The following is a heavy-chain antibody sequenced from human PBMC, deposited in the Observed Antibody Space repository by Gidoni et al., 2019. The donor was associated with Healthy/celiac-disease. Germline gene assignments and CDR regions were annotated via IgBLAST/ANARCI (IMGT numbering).Heavy chain of an antibody. CDR1: GYTFTGYY. Sequence: QVQLVQSGAEVKKPGASVKVSCQASGYTFTGYYMHWVRQAPGQGLEWMGWIHPNSGGTNYAQKFQGRVTMTRDTSISTAYMELSRLRSDDTAVYYCARDLFYSSSIYYYGMDVWGQGTTVTVSS. J-gene: IGHJ6*02. CDR3: ARDLFYSSSIYYYGMDV. CDR2: IHPNSGGT. V-gene: IGHV1-2*02. D-gene: IGHD6-6*01.